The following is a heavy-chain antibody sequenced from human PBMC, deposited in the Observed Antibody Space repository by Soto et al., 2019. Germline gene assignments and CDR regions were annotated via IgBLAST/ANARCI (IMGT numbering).Heavy chain of an antibody. V-gene: IGHV1-8*01. CDR3: ASLRLGYDFWSGYPSNWFAL. J-gene: IGHJ5*02. CDR1: GYTFTSYD. D-gene: IGHD3-3*01. Sequence: ASVKVSCKASGYTFTSYDINWVRQATGQGLEWMGWMNPNSGNTGYAQKFQGRVTMTRNTSISTAYMELSSLRSEDTAVYYCASLRLGYDFWSGYPSNWFALWGQGTLVTVSS. CDR2: MNPNSGNT.